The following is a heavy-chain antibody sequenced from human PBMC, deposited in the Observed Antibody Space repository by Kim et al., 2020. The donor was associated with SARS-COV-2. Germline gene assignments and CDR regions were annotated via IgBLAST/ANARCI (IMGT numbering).Heavy chain of an antibody. J-gene: IGHJ4*02. V-gene: IGHV4-39*01. D-gene: IGHD4-17*01. Sequence: TYYNPSLKSRVTISVDTSKNQFSLKLSSVTAADTAVYYCARRHYGGNSDYWGQGTLVTVSS. CDR3: ARRHYGGNSDY. CDR2: T.